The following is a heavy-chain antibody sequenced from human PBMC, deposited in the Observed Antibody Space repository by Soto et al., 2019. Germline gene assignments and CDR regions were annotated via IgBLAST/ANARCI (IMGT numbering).Heavy chain of an antibody. D-gene: IGHD2-2*01. CDR1: GFTFDDYA. J-gene: IGHJ6*02. V-gene: IGHV3-9*01. CDR3: AKGYCISTSCKLPLYYYYGMDV. CDR2: ISWNSNSI. Sequence: EVQLVESGGGLVQPGRSLRLSCAASGFTFDDYAMHWVRQAPGKGLEWVSGISWNSNSIGYADSVKGRFTISRDNAKNSLYLQMNSLRAEDTALYYCAKGYCISTSCKLPLYYYYGMDVWGQGTTVTVSS.